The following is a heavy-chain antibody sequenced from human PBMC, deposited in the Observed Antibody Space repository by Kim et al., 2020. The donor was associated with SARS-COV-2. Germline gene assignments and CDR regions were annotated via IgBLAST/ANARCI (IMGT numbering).Heavy chain of an antibody. Sequence: SDYAVSVKSRITTNPDTSKNQFSLQLTSVTPEDTAFYYCVRYSGGYYLDYWGQGTLVTVSS. CDR3: VRYSGGYYLDY. D-gene: IGHD6-19*01. V-gene: IGHV6-1*01. J-gene: IGHJ4*02. CDR2: S.